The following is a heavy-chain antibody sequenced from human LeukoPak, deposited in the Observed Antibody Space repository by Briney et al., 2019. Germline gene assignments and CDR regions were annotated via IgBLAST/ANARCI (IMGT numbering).Heavy chain of an antibody. D-gene: IGHD3-10*01. CDR2: INPNSGGT. V-gene: IGHV1-2*02. J-gene: IGHJ5*02. Sequence: GASVKVSCKASGYTFTGYYMHWVRQAPGQGLEWMGWINPNSGGTNYAQKFQGRATMTRDTSISTAYMELSRLRSEDTAVYYCARANFRGLLSDPWGQGTLVTVSS. CDR1: GYTFTGYY. CDR3: ARANFRGLLSDP.